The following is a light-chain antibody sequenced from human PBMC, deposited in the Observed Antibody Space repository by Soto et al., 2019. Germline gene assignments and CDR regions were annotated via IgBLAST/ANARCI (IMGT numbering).Light chain of an antibody. Sequence: DIQMTQSPSTLSASIGDRVTITCRASQSINNWLAWYQQKPVKSPKVLIYKASSLESGVPSRFSGSESGTEFTHGSKSLQHDDFATYYCQQYDTYPFTFGHGTNGDIK. CDR1: QSINNW. V-gene: IGKV1-5*03. J-gene: IGKJ3*01. CDR2: KAS. CDR3: QQYDTYPFT.